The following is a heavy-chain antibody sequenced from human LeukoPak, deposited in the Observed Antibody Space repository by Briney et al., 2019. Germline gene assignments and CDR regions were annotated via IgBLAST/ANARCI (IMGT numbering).Heavy chain of an antibody. V-gene: IGHV3-23*01. J-gene: IGHJ6*03. CDR2: ISGRGGGT. CDR1: GFTFSSYA. CDR3: AKAANYYYYSMDV. Sequence: QPGGSLRLSCAASGFTFSSYALSWVGKAPGRGLGGFPAISGRGGGTYSADSLRGRSTISRDNSKNTLFLQMNSRTSEDSAVYYCAKAANYYYYSMDVWGKGTTVTVSS.